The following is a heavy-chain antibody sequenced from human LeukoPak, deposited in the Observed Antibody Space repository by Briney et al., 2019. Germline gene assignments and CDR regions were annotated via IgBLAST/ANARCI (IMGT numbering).Heavy chain of an antibody. D-gene: IGHD3-10*01. Sequence: PSETLSLTCTVPGGSISSSSYYWGWIRQPPGKGLEWIGSIYYSGSTYYNPSLKSRVTISVDTSKNQFSLKLSSVTAADTAVYYCARANPLRGVIITEREYYFDYWGQGTLVTVSS. CDR3: ARANPLRGVIITEREYYFDY. CDR1: GGSISSSSYY. CDR2: IYYSGST. J-gene: IGHJ4*02. V-gene: IGHV4-39*07.